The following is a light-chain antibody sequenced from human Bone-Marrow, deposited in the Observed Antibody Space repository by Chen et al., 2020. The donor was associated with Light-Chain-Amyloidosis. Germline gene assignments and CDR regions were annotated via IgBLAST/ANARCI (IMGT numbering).Light chain of an antibody. CDR3: QVWDRSSDRPV. Sequence: SYVLTQPSPVSVAPGQTATIAWGGNNIGSTGVHWSQQTPGQAPLLVVYDDSDRPSGIPGRLSGSNSGNTATLTSSRVEAGDEADYYCQVWDRSSDRPVFGGGTKLTVL. V-gene: IGLV3-21*02. CDR1: NIGSTG. CDR2: DDS. J-gene: IGLJ3*02.